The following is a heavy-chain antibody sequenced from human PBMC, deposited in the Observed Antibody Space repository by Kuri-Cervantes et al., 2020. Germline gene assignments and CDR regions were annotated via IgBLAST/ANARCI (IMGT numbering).Heavy chain of an antibody. Sequence: SETLSLTCTVSGGSISSYYWSWIRQPPGKGLEWIGYIYYSGSTNYNPFLKSRVTISVDTSKNQFSLKLSSVTAADTAVYYCARDISSGWYGWFDPWGQGTLVTVSS. J-gene: IGHJ5*02. D-gene: IGHD6-19*01. CDR2: IYYSGST. CDR3: ARDISSGWYGWFDP. CDR1: GGSISSYY. V-gene: IGHV4-59*01.